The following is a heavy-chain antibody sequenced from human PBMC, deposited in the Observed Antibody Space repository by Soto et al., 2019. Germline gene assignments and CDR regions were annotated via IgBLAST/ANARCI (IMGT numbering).Heavy chain of an antibody. V-gene: IGHV4-4*07. J-gene: IGHJ3*01. CDR2: IYPSGST. D-gene: IGHD6-19*01. CDR3: ARDEYGSPRGAFDL. CDR1: GDSVTSFY. Sequence: SETLSLTCTVSGDSVTSFYWNCVLQRAGQGLEWIGRIYPSGSTIYNPSLENRVSMSVDRSRDQVSLTFSSVTAADTALYYCARDEYGSPRGAFDLWGQGTLVTVSS.